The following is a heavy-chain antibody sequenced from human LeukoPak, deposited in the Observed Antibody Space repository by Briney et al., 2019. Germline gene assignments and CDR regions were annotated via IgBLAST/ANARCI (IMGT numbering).Heavy chain of an antibody. D-gene: IGHD6-13*01. CDR2: IYYSGST. CDR3: ARQQLSQLYYFDY. J-gene: IGHJ4*02. Sequence: SETLSLTCSVSGGSISSYYWSWIRQPPGKGLEWIGYIYYSGSTNYNPSLKSRVTISVDTSKNQFSLKLSSVTAADTAVYYCARQQLSQLYYFDYWGQGTLVTVSS. V-gene: IGHV4-59*01. CDR1: GGSISSYY.